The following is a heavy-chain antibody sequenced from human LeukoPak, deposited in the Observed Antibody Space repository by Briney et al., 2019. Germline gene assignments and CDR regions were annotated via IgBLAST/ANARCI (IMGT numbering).Heavy chain of an antibody. Sequence: GGSLRLSCAASGFTFSSYEMNWVRQPPGKGLEWVSSISSGNDYIYYADSVMGRFTISRDNAKNSLFLQMDRLRAEDTAVYYCARSRGPLTHFDYWGQGTLVTVSP. CDR1: GFTFSSYE. J-gene: IGHJ4*02. D-gene: IGHD2-21*02. CDR2: ISSGNDYI. V-gene: IGHV3-21*01. CDR3: ARSRGPLTHFDY.